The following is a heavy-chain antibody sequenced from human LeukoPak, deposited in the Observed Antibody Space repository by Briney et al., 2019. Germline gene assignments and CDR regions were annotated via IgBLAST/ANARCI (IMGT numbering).Heavy chain of an antibody. J-gene: IGHJ4*02. CDR1: GVSFSSYC. CDR3: AIDLGSSRSNF. V-gene: IGHV3-7*01. CDR2: IKQDGSEK. D-gene: IGHD6-13*01. Sequence: PGGSLRLSCAAPGVSFSSYCMSWVRQAPGKGLEWVANIKQDGSEKYYVDSAKGRFTISRDNAKNSLYLQMNSLTAENTAVYYCAIDLGSSRSNFWGQGILVTVSS.